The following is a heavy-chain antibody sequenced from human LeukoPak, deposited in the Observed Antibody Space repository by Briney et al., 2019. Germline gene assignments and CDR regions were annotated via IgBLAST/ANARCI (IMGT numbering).Heavy chain of an antibody. CDR2: IIPILGIA. D-gene: IGHD6-6*01. CDR1: GGTFSSYA. J-gene: IGHJ4*02. V-gene: IGHV1-69*04. CDR3: ASREYSSSPAPFDY. Sequence: SVKVSCKASGGTFSSYAISWVRQAPGQGLEWMGRIIPILGIANYAQKFQGRVTITADKSTSTAYMELSSLRSEDTAVYYCASREYSSSPAPFDYRGQGTLVTVSS.